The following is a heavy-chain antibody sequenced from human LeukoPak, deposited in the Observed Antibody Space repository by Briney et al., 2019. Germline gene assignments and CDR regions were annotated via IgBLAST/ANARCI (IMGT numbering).Heavy chain of an antibody. CDR1: GGSISSYSYY. CDR3: ARAMIAVATHDAFDI. Sequence: SETLSLTCTVSGGSISSYSYYWGWIRQPPGKGLEWIGSISYSGSTYYNSSLESRVTISLDTSKNQFSLTLTSVTAADTAVHYCARAMIAVATHDAFDIWGQGTMVTVSS. J-gene: IGHJ3*02. CDR2: ISYSGST. V-gene: IGHV4-39*07. D-gene: IGHD6-19*01.